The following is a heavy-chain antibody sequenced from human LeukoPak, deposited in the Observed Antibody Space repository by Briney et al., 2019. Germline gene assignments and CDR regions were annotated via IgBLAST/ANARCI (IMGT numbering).Heavy chain of an antibody. J-gene: IGHJ6*03. CDR1: EFSVGSNY. CDR3: AKVAATGGWDYYMDV. D-gene: IGHD6-19*01. V-gene: IGHV3-53*05. Sequence: GGSLRLSCAASEFSVGSNYMTWVRQAPGKGLEWVSLIYSGGSTYYADSVKGRFTISRDNSKNSLYLQMNSLRAEDTALYYCAKVAATGGWDYYMDVWGKGTTVTISS. CDR2: IYSGGST.